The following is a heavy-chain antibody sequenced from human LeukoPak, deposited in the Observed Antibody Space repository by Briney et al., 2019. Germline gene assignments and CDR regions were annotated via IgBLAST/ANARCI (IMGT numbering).Heavy chain of an antibody. CDR1: GFPFSDHW. CDR3: ARWRQ. Sequence: GGSLRLSCAASGFPFSDHWMSWVRQAPGKGPEWVANIKKDGSEKYYVDSVKGRFTISRDNAKNSLYPQMNSLRAEDTAVYYCARWRQWGQGTLVTVSS. CDR2: IKKDGSEK. V-gene: IGHV3-7*01. J-gene: IGHJ4*02.